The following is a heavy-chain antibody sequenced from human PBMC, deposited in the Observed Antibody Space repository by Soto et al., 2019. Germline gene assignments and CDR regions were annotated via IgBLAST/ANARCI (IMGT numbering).Heavy chain of an antibody. CDR1: GGSISSGGYS. D-gene: IGHD3-10*01. CDR3: ARGGSGSPGRFDP. J-gene: IGHJ5*02. Sequence: SETLSLTCAVSGGSISSGGYSWSWIRQPPGKGLEWIGYIYHSGSTYYNPSLKSRVTISVDRSKNQFSLKLSSVTAADTAVYYCARGGSGSPGRFDPWGQGTLVTVSS. CDR2: IYHSGST. V-gene: IGHV4-30-2*01.